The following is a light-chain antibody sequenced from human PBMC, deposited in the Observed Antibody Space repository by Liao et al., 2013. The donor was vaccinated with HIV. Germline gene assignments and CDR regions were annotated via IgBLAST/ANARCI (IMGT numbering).Light chain of an antibody. Sequence: YVLTQPPSVSVAPGQTAVMTCGGNNIRSKSVHWYQQKPGQAPVLVIYYDSDRPSGIPERFSGSNSGNTATLSISRVEAGDEADYYCQVWDSNSDHPYVFGTGTKVTVL. CDR3: QVWDSNSDHPYV. CDR2: YDS. J-gene: IGLJ1*01. V-gene: IGLV3-21*01. CDR1: NIRSKS.